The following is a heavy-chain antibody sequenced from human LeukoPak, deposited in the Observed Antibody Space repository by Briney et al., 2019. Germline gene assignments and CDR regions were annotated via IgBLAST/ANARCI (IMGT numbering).Heavy chain of an antibody. V-gene: IGHV1-2*02. J-gene: IGHJ4*02. CDR1: GYTFTGYY. D-gene: IGHD6-6*01. CDR3: ARGWQSPIAARPLDY. Sequence: ASVKVSCKASGYTFTGYYLHWVRQAPGQGLEWLGWINPNSGVTNYAQKLQGRVTMTTDTSTSTAYMELRSLKSDDTAVYYCARGWQSPIAARPLDYWGQGTLVTVSS. CDR2: INPNSGVT.